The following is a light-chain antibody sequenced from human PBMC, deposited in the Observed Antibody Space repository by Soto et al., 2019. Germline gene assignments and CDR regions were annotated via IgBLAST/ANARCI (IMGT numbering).Light chain of an antibody. J-gene: IGLJ1*01. Sequence: QSALTQPASVSGSPGQSITISCTGTSSDVGGYNYVAWYQQHPGKAPKLMISEVTDRPSGVSNRFSGSKSGNTASLTISGLQAEDVADYYCSSYTSSSTYVFGPGTKLTVL. CDR3: SSYTSSSTYV. CDR1: SSDVGGYNY. V-gene: IGLV2-14*01. CDR2: EVT.